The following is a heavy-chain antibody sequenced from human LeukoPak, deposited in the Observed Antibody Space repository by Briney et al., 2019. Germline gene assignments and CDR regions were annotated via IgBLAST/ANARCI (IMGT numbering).Heavy chain of an antibody. V-gene: IGHV3-23*01. CDR1: GFTLITYG. D-gene: IGHD3-10*01. CDR2: VSGSIINT. Sequence: GGSLRLSCVASGFTLITYGMSWVRQAPGKGLEWVSGVSGSIINTHYADSVKGRFTISRDNSKNTLYLEMNSLRAEDTAVYYCARAHGFTDFWGQGTLATVSS. CDR3: ARAHGFTDF. J-gene: IGHJ4*02.